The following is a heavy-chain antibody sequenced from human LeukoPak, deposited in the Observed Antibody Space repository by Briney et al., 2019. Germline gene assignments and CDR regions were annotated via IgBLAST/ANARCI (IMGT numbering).Heavy chain of an antibody. V-gene: IGHV1-18*01. CDR2: ISAYNGNT. D-gene: IGHD2-8*01. J-gene: IGHJ5*02. CDR3: AKILYGGRYNWFDP. CDR1: GYTFISYD. Sequence: ASVKVSCKASGYTFISYDINWVRQAPGQGLEWMGWISAYNGNTNYAQKLQGRVTMTTDTSTSTAYMELRSLRSDDTAVYYCAKILYGGRYNWFDPWGQGTLVTVSS.